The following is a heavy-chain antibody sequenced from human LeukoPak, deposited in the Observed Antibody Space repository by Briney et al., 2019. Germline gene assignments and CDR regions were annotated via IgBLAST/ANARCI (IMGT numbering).Heavy chain of an antibody. CDR1: GGTFSSYA. V-gene: IGHV1-69*04. CDR3: AGKLIAAVEDEYFQH. Sequence: ASVKVSCKASGGTFSSYAISWVRQAPGQGLEWMGRIIPILGIANYAQKFQGRVTITADKSTSTAYMELSSLRSEDTAVYYCAGKLIAAVEDEYFQHWGQGTLVTVSS. D-gene: IGHD6-13*01. CDR2: IIPILGIA. J-gene: IGHJ1*01.